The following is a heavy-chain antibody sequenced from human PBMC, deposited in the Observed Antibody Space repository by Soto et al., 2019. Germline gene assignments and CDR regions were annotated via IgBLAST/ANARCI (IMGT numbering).Heavy chain of an antibody. J-gene: IGHJ4*02. V-gene: IGHV4-34*01. CDR1: GGSFSGYY. CDR3: ARGHGPIEARPGYYFDY. CDR2: INHSGST. Sequence: QVQLQQWGAGLLKPSETLSLTCAVYGGSFSGYYWSWIRQPPGKGLEWIGEINHSGSTNYNPSLKSRVTISVDTSKNQFSLKLSYVTAADTAVYYCARGHGPIEARPGYYFDYWGQGTLVTVSS. D-gene: IGHD6-6*01.